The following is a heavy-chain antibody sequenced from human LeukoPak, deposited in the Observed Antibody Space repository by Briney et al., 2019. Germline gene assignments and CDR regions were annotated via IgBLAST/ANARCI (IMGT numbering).Heavy chain of an antibody. J-gene: IGHJ5*02. D-gene: IGHD6-13*01. Sequence: SQTLSLTCAISGDSVSSDSATWNWIRQSPSRGLEWLGRTYYRSKWYNDYAVSVKSRITINPDTSKNQFSLQLNSVTPEDTAVYYCARDSSAAPYNWFDPWGQGTLVTVSS. CDR2: TYYRSKWYN. V-gene: IGHV6-1*01. CDR3: ARDSSAAPYNWFDP. CDR1: GDSVSSDSAT.